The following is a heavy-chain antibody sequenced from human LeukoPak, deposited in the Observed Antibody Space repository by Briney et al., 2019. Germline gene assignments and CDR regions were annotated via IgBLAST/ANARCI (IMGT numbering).Heavy chain of an antibody. CDR1: GFTFNNYA. CDR3: AKKYYDFWSGLDY. CDR2: ISSRGDST. J-gene: IGHJ4*02. Sequence: GGSLILSCAASGFTFNNYAMTWVRQAPGRGLEWVSTISSRGDSTYDADSVRGRFTTSRDNSQNSLYLQMNSLRAEDTAVYYCAKKYYDFWSGLDYWGQGTLVTVSS. V-gene: IGHV3-23*01. D-gene: IGHD3-3*01.